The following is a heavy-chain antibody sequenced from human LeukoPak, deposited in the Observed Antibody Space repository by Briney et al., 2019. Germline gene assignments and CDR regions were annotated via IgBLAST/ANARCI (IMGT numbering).Heavy chain of an antibody. CDR2: INLDGSEQ. D-gene: IGHD5/OR15-5a*01. J-gene: IGHJ6*02. CDR3: ARSRSVSNYKGMDV. CDR1: GFTFTSFY. Sequence: PGGSLRLSCVASGFTFTSFYMSWVRQAPGKGLEWVANINLDGSEQYYVDSVKGRFTISRDNAKNSLYLQMNSLWAEDTAVYYCARSRSVSNYKGMDVWGQGTTVTVSS. V-gene: IGHV3-7*01.